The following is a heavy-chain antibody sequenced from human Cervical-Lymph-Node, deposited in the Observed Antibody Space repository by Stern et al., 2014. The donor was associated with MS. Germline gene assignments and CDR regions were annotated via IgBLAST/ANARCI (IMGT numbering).Heavy chain of an antibody. CDR2: ISPDGSSE. D-gene: IGHD5-12*01. CDR3: AKDYSGTINF. Sequence: VQLVESGGGVVRPGRSLRLSCAASGFPFRSYGMHWVRQAPGKGLELVATISPDGSSEYYEVSLKGRFSISRGNSNNTLYLQINSLRPEDTALYYCAKDYSGTINFWGQGTLVTVSS. CDR1: GFPFRSYG. V-gene: IGHV3-30*18. J-gene: IGHJ4*02.